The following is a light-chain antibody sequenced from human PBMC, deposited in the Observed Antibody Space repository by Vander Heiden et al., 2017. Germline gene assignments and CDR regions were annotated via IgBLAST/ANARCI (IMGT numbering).Light chain of an antibody. CDR2: GAS. Sequence: EILLTQSPSTLSLSPGERTTLSCRASQSVRSTYLAWYQQRPGQAPRLLIFGASSRAAGIPDRFSGSGSGTDFTLTISRLEPEDFAVYYCQQYDSSPLTFGGGTKLEIK. V-gene: IGKV3-20*01. CDR1: QSVRSTY. CDR3: QQYDSSPLT. J-gene: IGKJ4*01.